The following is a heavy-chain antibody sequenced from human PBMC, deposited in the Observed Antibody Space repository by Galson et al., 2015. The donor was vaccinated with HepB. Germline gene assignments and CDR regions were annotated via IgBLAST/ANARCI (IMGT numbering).Heavy chain of an antibody. V-gene: IGHV1-24*01. D-gene: IGHD3-22*01. CDR3: ATVHYYDSSGRMGY. Sequence: SVKVSCKVSGYTLTELSMHWVRQAPGKGLEWMGGFDPEDGETIYAQKFQGRVTMTEDTSTDTAYMELGSLRSEDTAVYYCATVHYYDSSGRMGYWGQGTLVTVSS. CDR1: GYTLTELS. CDR2: FDPEDGET. J-gene: IGHJ4*02.